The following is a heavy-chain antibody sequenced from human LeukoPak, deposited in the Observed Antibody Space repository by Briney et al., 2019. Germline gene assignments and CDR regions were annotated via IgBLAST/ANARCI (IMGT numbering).Heavy chain of an antibody. D-gene: IGHD2-2*02. CDR3: AKGGHCSSTSCYKDYFDY. CDR1: GFTFSSYA. V-gene: IGHV3-23*01. J-gene: IGHJ4*02. CDR2: ISGSGGST. Sequence: GGSLRLSCAASGFTFSSYAMSWVRQAPGKGLEWVSAISGSGGSTYYADSVKGRFTISRDNSKNTLYLQMNSLRAEDTAVYYCAKGGHCSSTSCYKDYFDYWGQGTLVTVSS.